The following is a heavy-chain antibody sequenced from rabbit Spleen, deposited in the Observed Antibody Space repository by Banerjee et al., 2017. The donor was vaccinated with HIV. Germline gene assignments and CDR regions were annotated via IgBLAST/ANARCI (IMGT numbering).Heavy chain of an antibody. D-gene: IGHD4-1*01. CDR3: ARDLAGVIGWNFGW. V-gene: IGHV1S43*01. CDR1: GIDFSNYYY. Sequence: QEQLEESGGGLVKPGGTLTLTCKASGIDFSNYYYMYWVRQAPGKGLELIAWIYTRDGSTYYASWVSGRFTISRSTSLNTVDLKMTSLTAADTATYFCARDLAGVIGWNFGWWGQGTLVTVS. CDR2: IYTRDGST. J-gene: IGHJ3*01.